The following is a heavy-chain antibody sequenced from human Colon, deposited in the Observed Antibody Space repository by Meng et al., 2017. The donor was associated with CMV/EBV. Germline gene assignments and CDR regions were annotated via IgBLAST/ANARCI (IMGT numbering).Heavy chain of an antibody. D-gene: IGHD6-13*01. J-gene: IGHJ4*02. CDR3: GKKLAAAGLCIDY. CDR1: GLSFSSYA. Sequence: GESLKISCAASGLSFSSYAMSWVRQAPGKGLEWVSEIYSGGTAATYADSVKGRFTVSRDNSKNMVYLQMNSLRADDTAVYYCGKKLAAAGLCIDYWGQGTLVTVSS. CDR2: IYSGGTAA. V-gene: IGHV3-23*03.